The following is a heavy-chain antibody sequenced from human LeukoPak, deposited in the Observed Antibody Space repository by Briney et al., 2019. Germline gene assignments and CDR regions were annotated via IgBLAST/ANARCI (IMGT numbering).Heavy chain of an antibody. D-gene: IGHD3-3*01. CDR1: GLTFSSYS. CDR3: AKKDLWSGYSY. V-gene: IGHV3-64*01. CDR2: ISSNGGST. J-gene: IGHJ4*02. Sequence: PGRSLRLSCTASGLTFSSYSMNWVRPAPGKGLEYVSAISSNGGSTYYANSVEGRFTISRDNSKNTLYLQMGSLRAEDMAVYYCAKKDLWSGYSYWGQGTLVTVSS.